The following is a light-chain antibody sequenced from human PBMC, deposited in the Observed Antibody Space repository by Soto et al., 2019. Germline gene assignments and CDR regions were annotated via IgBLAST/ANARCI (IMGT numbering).Light chain of an antibody. CDR1: SNDVGAYNY. Sequence: QSVLTQPPSASGSPGQSVTISCTGSSNDVGAYNYVSWYQQHPGKAPKLIIYEVTKRPSGVPDRFSGSKSGNTASLTVSGLQAHDEADYFCGSDAGSDNYVLGTGTKVTVL. CDR3: GSDAGSDNYV. J-gene: IGLJ1*01. CDR2: EVT. V-gene: IGLV2-8*01.